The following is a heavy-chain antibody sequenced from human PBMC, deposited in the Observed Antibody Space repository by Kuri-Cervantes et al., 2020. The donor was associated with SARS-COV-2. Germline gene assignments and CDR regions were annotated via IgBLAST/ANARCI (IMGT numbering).Heavy chain of an antibody. CDR2: IKQDGSEE. J-gene: IGHJ4*02. CDR3: ARHDLAGTLIDI. D-gene: IGHD6-19*01. Sequence: GESLKISCAGSGFIFSNYWMTWVRQAPGKGLEWVANIKQDGSEEYYVDSVKGRFTISRDNAKKSLYLQMNSLRVEDTAVYFCARHDLAGTLIDIWGQGALVTVSS. V-gene: IGHV3-7*01. CDR1: GFIFSNYW.